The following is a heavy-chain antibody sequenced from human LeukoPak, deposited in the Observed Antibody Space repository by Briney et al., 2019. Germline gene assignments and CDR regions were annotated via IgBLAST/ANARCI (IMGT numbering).Heavy chain of an antibody. CDR2: ISWNSGSI. V-gene: IGHV3-9*01. Sequence: GRSLRLSCAASGFTFNDYAMHWVRQAPGKGLEWVSGISWNSGSIGYADSVKGRFTISRDNAKNSLYLQMISLRAEDTALYYCAKDRRTLYYYYGMDVWGQGTTVTVSS. J-gene: IGHJ6*02. CDR1: GFTFNDYA. CDR3: AKDRRTLYYYYGMDV.